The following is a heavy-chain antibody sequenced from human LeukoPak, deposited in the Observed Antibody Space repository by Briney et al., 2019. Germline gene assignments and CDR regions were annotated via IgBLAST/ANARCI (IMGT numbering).Heavy chain of an antibody. CDR2: ISNSGS. V-gene: IGHV4-59*11. CDR3: ARGGGCRSTSCDCDH. J-gene: IGHJ4*02. CDR1: GASISSLY. D-gene: IGHD2-2*01. Sequence: PSETLSLTCTVSGASISSLYWNWIRQPPGKGLEWIGYISNSGSSYNPSLNSRVTISIDTSKNQFSLNLSSVTAADTAVYYCARGGGCRSTSCDCDHWGQGTLVTVSS.